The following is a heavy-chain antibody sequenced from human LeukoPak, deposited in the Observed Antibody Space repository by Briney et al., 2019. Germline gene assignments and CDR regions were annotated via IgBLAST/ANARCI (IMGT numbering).Heavy chain of an antibody. CDR2: IIPILGIA. Sequence: GASVKVSCKASRGTFSSYAISWVRQAPGQGLEWMGRIIPILGIANYAQKFQGRVTITADKSTSTAYMELSSLRSEDTAVYYCARRRKAPNWFDPWGQGTLVTVSS. CDR1: RGTFSSYA. CDR3: ARRRKAPNWFDP. V-gene: IGHV1-69*04. J-gene: IGHJ5*02.